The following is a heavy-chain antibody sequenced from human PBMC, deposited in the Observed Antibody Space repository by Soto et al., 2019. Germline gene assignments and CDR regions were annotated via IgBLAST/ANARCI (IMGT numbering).Heavy chain of an antibody. D-gene: IGHD3-3*01. V-gene: IGHV3-21*01. CDR3: AREYDFWSGYYTYFDY. J-gene: IGHJ4*02. CDR2: ISSSSSYI. Sequence: ESGGGLVKPGGSLRLSCAASGFTFSSYSMNWVRQAPGKGLEWVSSISSSSSYIYYADSVKGRFTISRDNAKNSLYLQMNSLRAEDTAVYYCAREYDFWSGYYTYFDYWGQGTLVTVSS. CDR1: GFTFSSYS.